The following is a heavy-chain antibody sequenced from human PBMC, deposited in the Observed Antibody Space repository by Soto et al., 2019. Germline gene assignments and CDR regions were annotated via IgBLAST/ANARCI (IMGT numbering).Heavy chain of an antibody. V-gene: IGHV3-30*18. CDR2: ISSDGFTK. CDR1: GFIFSDYG. CDR3: AKEAGAWFHCDY. Sequence: QVQLVDSGGGVVQPGRSLRLSCAASGFIFSDYGMHWVRQAPGKGLEWVAVISSDGFTKNYGGSVKGRFTISRDNSKNILYLEMNILRVDVTAMYYCAKEAGAWFHCDYWGQGTLVTVS. D-gene: IGHD6-19*01. J-gene: IGHJ4*02.